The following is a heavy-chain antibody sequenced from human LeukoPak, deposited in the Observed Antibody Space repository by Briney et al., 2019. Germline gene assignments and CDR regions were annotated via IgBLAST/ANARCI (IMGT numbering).Heavy chain of an antibody. V-gene: IGHV3-30*18. CDR3: AKGRNSYGYGSAFDI. J-gene: IGHJ3*02. Sequence: GRSLRLSCAASGFTFSSYGMHWVRQAPGKGLEWVAVISYDGSNKYYADSVRGRFTISRDNSKNTLYLQMNSLRAEDTAVYYCAKGRNSYGYGSAFDIWGQGTMVTVSS. D-gene: IGHD5-18*01. CDR1: GFTFSSYG. CDR2: ISYDGSNK.